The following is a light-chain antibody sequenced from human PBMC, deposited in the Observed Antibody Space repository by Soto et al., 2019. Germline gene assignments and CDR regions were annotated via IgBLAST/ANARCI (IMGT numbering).Light chain of an antibody. V-gene: IGKV1-39*01. CDR1: QIITNS. CDR3: QQSYSTPRT. Sequence: IQMTQSPSSLSASVGDKVTITCRASQIITNSLNWYQKKPGKAPNLLIHSASTLHSGVPSRFSGSGYGTDFTLTVLSLQPEDFATYYCQQSYSTPRTFGQGTKVEI. CDR2: SAS. J-gene: IGKJ1*01.